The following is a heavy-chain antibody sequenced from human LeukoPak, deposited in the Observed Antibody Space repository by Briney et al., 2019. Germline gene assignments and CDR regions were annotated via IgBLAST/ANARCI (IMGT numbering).Heavy chain of an antibody. Sequence: ASVKVSCKASGYTFTSYSMHWVRQAPGQGLEWMGIINPSDGSTDYAQKFQGRATMTRDTSTSTFNMELNNPRSDDTAVYYCTRVAIDTLYYFDYWGQGTLVTVSS. D-gene: IGHD2-21*01. J-gene: IGHJ4*02. V-gene: IGHV1-46*01. CDR2: INPSDGST. CDR1: GYTFTSYS. CDR3: TRVAIDTLYYFDY.